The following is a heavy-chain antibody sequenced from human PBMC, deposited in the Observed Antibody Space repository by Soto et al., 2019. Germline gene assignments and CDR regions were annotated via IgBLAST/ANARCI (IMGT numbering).Heavy chain of an antibody. V-gene: IGHV3-33*01. J-gene: IGHJ4*02. Sequence: PGGSLRLSCAASGFPFGNYDMHWVRQAPGKGLEWVALIWTDGSNKYYGDSVKGRFVISRDNSKNTLYLQVDSLRGEDTAVYYCARVHRDLATGYYFDYWGQGTLATVSS. CDR2: IWTDGSNK. CDR1: GFPFGNYD. CDR3: ARVHRDLATGYYFDY.